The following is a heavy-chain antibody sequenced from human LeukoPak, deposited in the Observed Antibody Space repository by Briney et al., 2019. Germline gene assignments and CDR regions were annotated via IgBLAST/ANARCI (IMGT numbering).Heavy chain of an antibody. CDR1: GGSISGSGYY. CDR2: IYYTGST. D-gene: IGHD3-16*01. V-gene: IGHV4-39*01. Sequence: SETLSLTCSVSGGSISGSGYYCAWIRQPPGKGLEWIGSIYYTGSTHYNSSLKSRVTMSVDTSKNQFSLKLSSVTAADTAVYYCASPLGGFDNWGQGTLVTVSS. J-gene: IGHJ4*02. CDR3: ASPLGGFDN.